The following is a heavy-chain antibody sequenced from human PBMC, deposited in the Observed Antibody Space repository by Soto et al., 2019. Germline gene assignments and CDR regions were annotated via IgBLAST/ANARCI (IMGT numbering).Heavy chain of an antibody. CDR1: GDTSTNYL. Sequence: ASVKVSCKASGDTSTNYLMNWVRQAPGQGLEWLGWINPNSGGTNYAQKFRGRVTLSRDTSISTSYLELGRLTTDDTAVYYCARDGGVASVYGMDVWGQGTTVTVSS. CDR2: INPNSGGT. D-gene: IGHD5-12*01. CDR3: ARDGGVASVYGMDV. J-gene: IGHJ6*02. V-gene: IGHV1-2*02.